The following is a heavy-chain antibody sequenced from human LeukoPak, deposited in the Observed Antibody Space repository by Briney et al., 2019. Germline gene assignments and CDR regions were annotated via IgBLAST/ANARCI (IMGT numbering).Heavy chain of an antibody. V-gene: IGHV1-69*06. D-gene: IGHD3-22*01. J-gene: IGHJ4*02. CDR2: TIPIFGTA. CDR1: GGTFSSHA. Sequence: ASVKVSCKASGGTFSSHAISWVRQAPGQGLEWMGRTIPIFGTANYAQKFQGRVTITADKSTSTAYMELSSLRSEDTAVYYCAGSHYYDSSGLSYWGQGTLVTVSS. CDR3: AGSHYYDSSGLSY.